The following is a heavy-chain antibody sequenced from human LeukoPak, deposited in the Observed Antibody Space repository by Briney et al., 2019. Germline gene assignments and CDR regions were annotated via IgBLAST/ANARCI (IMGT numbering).Heavy chain of an antibody. D-gene: IGHD6-19*01. V-gene: IGHV4-59*08. CDR1: GGSISSYY. CDR2: IYYSGST. CDR3: ARQLEAVAGTRGYFDH. Sequence: PSETLSLTCTVSGGSISSYYWSWIRQPPGKGLEWIGYIYYSGSTNYNPSLKSRVTISVDTSKNQFSLKLSSVTAADTAVYYCARQLEAVAGTRGYFDHWGQGTLVTVSS. J-gene: IGHJ4*02.